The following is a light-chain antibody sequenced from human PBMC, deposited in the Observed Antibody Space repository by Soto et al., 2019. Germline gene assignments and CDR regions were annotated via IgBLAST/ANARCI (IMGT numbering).Light chain of an antibody. J-gene: IGKJ1*01. V-gene: IGKV3-20*01. CDR1: RSGSSSY. Sequence: IVMTQSPATLPVSPRQRATLSCRASRSGSSSYLAWYQQKPGQAPRLLIYGASSRATGIPDRFSGSGSGTDFTLTISRLEPEDFAVYFCQQYGSSPRTFGQGTKVDIK. CDR3: QQYGSSPRT. CDR2: GAS.